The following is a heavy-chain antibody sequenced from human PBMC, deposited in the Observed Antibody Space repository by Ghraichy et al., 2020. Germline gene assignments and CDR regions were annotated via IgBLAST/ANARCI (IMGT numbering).Heavy chain of an antibody. CDR3: ASGIAAAGEGDAFDI. V-gene: IGHV4-31*03. J-gene: IGHJ3*02. CDR1: GGSISSGGYY. D-gene: IGHD6-13*01. Sequence: SETLSLTCTVSGGSISSGGYYWSWIRQHPGKGLEWIGYIYYSGSTYYNPSLKSRVTISVDTSKNQFSLKLSSVTAADTAVYYCASGIAAAGEGDAFDIWGQGTMVTVSS. CDR2: IYYSGST.